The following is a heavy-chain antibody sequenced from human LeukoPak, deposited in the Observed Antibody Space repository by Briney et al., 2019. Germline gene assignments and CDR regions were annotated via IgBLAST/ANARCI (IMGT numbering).Heavy chain of an antibody. CDR2: ISGNGGST. CDR1: GFIVDDYT. CDR3: AKDILSEQWHDAFDI. J-gene: IGHJ3*02. Sequence: GGSLRLSCAASGFIVDDYTMYWVRQAPGKGLEWVSLISGNGGSTYYADSVKGRFTISRDNSKDSLFLQMNSLRTEDTALYYCAKDILSEQWHDAFDIWGQGTMVTVSS. V-gene: IGHV3-43*02. D-gene: IGHD6-19*01.